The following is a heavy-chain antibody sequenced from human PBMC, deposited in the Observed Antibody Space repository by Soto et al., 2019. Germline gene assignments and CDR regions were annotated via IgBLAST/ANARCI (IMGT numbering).Heavy chain of an antibody. CDR2: IANDGGNK. CDR1: GFSFYNYA. CDR3: AKEEGDMSWAYDY. V-gene: IGHV3-30-3*01. D-gene: IGHD2-15*01. J-gene: IGHJ4*02. Sequence: GGSLRLSCAASGFSFYNYAMHWVRQAPGKGLEWVAVIANDGGNKYYAESVKGRFTISRDNSKNTLYLQMNSLRPDDTAVYYCAKEEGDMSWAYDYWGQGTLVTVSS.